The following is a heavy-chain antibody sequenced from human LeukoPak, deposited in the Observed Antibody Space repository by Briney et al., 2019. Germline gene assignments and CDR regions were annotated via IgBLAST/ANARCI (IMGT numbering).Heavy chain of an antibody. V-gene: IGHV3-21*01. J-gene: IGHJ5*02. CDR1: GFTFSSYE. CDR3: ARDAKASSSWYNWFDP. Sequence: GGSLRLSCAASGFTFSSYEMNWVRQAPGKGLEWDSSISSSSSYIYYADSVKGRFTISRDNAKNSLYLQMNSLRAEDTAVYYCARDAKASSSWYNWFDPWGQGTLVTVSS. CDR2: ISSSSSYI. D-gene: IGHD6-13*01.